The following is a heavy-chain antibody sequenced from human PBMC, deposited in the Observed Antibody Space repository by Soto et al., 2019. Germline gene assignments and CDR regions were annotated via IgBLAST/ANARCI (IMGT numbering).Heavy chain of an antibody. D-gene: IGHD2-2*01. Sequence: VHLSESGGALVQPGGPLRLSCAASGFTFRVYAMSWFRQAPGGGLEWVSAIGGTGNTTYYADSVKGRFTIARDNSRHTLYLQMTSLRVEDTAVYYCARIRQLLFVSWGQGTLVSVSS. CDR2: IGGTGNTT. CDR3: ARIRQLLFVS. J-gene: IGHJ4*02. CDR1: GFTFRVYA. V-gene: IGHV3-23*01.